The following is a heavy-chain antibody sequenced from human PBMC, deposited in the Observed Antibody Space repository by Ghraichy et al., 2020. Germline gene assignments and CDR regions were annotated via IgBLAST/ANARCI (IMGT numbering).Heavy chain of an antibody. Sequence: GGSLRLSCAASGFTFDNYGMSWVRQAPGKGLEWVSGISWNGGSTGYADSVKGRFTISRDSAKNTLSLQMNSLTAEDTAFYFCARDGSQGYYYGMDVWGQGTTVIVSS. CDR1: GFTFDNYG. J-gene: IGHJ6*02. CDR2: ISWNGGST. CDR3: ARDGSQGYYYGMDV. V-gene: IGHV3-20*04. D-gene: IGHD3-10*01.